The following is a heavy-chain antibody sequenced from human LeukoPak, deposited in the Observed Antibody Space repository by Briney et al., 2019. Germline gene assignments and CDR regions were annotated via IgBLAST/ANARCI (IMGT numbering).Heavy chain of an antibody. D-gene: IGHD2-2*01. CDR1: GFTFSSYA. CDR3: ARGQRPQYTSTWDNWFDP. J-gene: IGHJ5*02. Sequence: PGGSLRLSCAASGFTFSSYAMSWVRQAPGKGLEWVSGIGDSGGGTYYADSVKGRFTISRDNSKDTLYLQMNSLRADDTAVYYCARGQRPQYTSTWDNWFDPWGQGTQVTVSS. CDR2: IGDSGGGT. V-gene: IGHV3-23*01.